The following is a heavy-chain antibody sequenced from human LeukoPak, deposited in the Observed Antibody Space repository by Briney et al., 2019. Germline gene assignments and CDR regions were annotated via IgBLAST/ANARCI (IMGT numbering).Heavy chain of an antibody. D-gene: IGHD3-10*01. Sequence: ASVKVSCKASGYTFTSYGISWVRQAPGQGLEWMGWISAYNGNTNYAQKLQGRVTMTTDTSKSTAHMELRSLRSDDTALYYCTKGTAYASGRLADDAFDMWGQGTMVTASS. V-gene: IGHV1-18*01. J-gene: IGHJ3*02. CDR2: ISAYNGNT. CDR3: TKGTAYASGRLADDAFDM. CDR1: GYTFTSYG.